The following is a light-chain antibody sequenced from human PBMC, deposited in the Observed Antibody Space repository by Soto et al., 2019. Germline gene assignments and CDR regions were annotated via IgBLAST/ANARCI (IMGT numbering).Light chain of an antibody. CDR3: QQYGSSPTT. Sequence: EIVLTQSPGTLSLSPGERATLSCRASQTVSSSYLAWYQQKPGQAPRLLIYGAAIRATGIPDRFSGSGSGTDFTLTISRLEPEDLAVYYCQQYGSSPTTFGGGTKVEI. V-gene: IGKV3-20*01. CDR1: QTVSSSY. CDR2: GAA. J-gene: IGKJ4*01.